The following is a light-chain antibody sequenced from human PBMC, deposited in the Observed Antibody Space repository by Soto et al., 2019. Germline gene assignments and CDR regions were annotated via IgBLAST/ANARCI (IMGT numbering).Light chain of an antibody. CDR1: HGICVN. J-gene: IGKJ4*01. V-gene: IGKV1-27*01. CDR3: QAYNSATQT. CDR2: AAS. Sequence: DIQMTQSPSSVSAFLGDRATITCRAIHGICVNLAWFQQKPGNVTKLLIYAASTLQSGVPSRFSGSGSGTDFKLTISTLQPEDVPSCYWQAYNSATQTFRGGTKVEIK.